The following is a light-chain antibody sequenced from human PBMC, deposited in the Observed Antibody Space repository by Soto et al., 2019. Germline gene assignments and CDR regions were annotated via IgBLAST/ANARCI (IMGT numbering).Light chain of an antibody. CDR3: QQYNIYPWT. CDR1: QGIMRC. CDR2: DAS. V-gene: IGKV1-27*01. J-gene: IGKJ1*01. Sequence: DIQMTQSPSSLSASVGDRVTISCRASQGIMRCLAWYQQTPGKVPKLLIYDASNLESGVPSRFRGGGSGKEFTPTISRLQPEDVATYYCQQYNIYPWTFGQGTKVDIK.